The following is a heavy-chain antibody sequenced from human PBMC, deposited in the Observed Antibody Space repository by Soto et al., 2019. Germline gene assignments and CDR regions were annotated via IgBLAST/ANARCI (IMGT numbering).Heavy chain of an antibody. J-gene: IGHJ6*02. D-gene: IGHD2-21*02. CDR3: ARGEAVVVTSGTYYYYYYGMDV. CDR2: INHSGST. Sequence: PSETLSLTCAVYGGSFSGYYWSWIRQPPGKGLEWIGEINHSGSTNYNPSLKSRVTIPVDTSKNQFSLKLSSVTAADTAVYYCARGEAVVVTSGTYYYYYYGMDVWGQGTTVTVSS. CDR1: GGSFSGYY. V-gene: IGHV4-34*01.